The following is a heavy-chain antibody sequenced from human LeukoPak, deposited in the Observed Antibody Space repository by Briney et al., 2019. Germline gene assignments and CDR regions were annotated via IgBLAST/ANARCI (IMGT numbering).Heavy chain of an antibody. D-gene: IGHD3-22*01. Sequence: ASVKVSCKASGYTFTSYDINWVRQATGQGLEWMGWMNPNSGNTGYAQKFQGRVTITRNTSISTAYMELSSLRSEDTAVYYCARGGNYYYDSSGYYPYWGQGTLVTVSS. CDR3: ARGGNYYYDSSGYYPY. J-gene: IGHJ4*02. CDR1: GYTFTSYD. CDR2: MNPNSGNT. V-gene: IGHV1-8*03.